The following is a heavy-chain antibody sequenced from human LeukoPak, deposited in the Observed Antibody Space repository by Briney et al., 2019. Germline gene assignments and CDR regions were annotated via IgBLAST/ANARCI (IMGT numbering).Heavy chain of an antibody. CDR3: ARVLVTTWGTNWFDP. CDR1: GYTFISNG. J-gene: IGHJ5*02. V-gene: IGHV1-18*01. Sequence: GASVKVSCKASGYTFISNGINWVRQAPGRGLEWMGWISAYNGYTNYAQNLQGRVTMTTDTSTSTAYMELRNLRSDDTAVYYCARVLVTTWGTNWFDPWGQGTLVTVSS. CDR2: ISAYNGYT. D-gene: IGHD4-17*01.